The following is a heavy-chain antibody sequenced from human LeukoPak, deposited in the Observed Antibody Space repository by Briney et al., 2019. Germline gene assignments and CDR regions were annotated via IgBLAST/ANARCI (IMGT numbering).Heavy chain of an antibody. CDR2: IIHILGIA. CDR3: ARLGHSSGLYYFDY. V-gene: IGHV1-69*04. Sequence: ASVKVSCKASGGTFSSYAISWVRQAPGQGLEWMGRIIHILGIANYAQNFQGRVTITADKSTSTAYMELSSLRSEDTAVYYCARLGHSSGLYYFDYWGQGTLVTVSS. D-gene: IGHD6-19*01. J-gene: IGHJ4*02. CDR1: GGTFSSYA.